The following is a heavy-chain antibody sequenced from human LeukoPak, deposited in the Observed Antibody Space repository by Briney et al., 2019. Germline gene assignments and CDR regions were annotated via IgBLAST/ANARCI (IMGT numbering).Heavy chain of an antibody. Sequence: ASVKVSCKASGGTFSSYTISWVRQAPGQGLEWMGRIIPILGIANYAQKFQGRVTMTTDTSTTTAFMELRSLRSDDTAVYYCARSIVNDYDSTSYYSWLDPWGQGTLVTVSS. CDR2: IIPILGIA. CDR1: GGTFSSYT. D-gene: IGHD3-22*01. J-gene: IGHJ5*02. V-gene: IGHV1-69*02. CDR3: ARSIVNDYDSTSYYSWLDP.